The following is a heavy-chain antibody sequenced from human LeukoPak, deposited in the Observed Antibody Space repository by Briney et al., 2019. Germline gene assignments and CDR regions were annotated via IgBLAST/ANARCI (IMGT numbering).Heavy chain of an antibody. CDR2: IIPIFDSA. V-gene: IGHV1-69*13. CDR3: ARGDVGGFGEYFVY. Sequence: ASVKVSCKASGGTFSAYTIHWVRQAPGQGLEWVGGIIPIFDSANYAQKFQGRVTMSADESTSTAYMDLSSLSSEDTAVYYCARGDVGGFGEYFVYWGKGTLVTVSS. J-gene: IGHJ4*02. D-gene: IGHD3-10*01. CDR1: GGTFSAYT.